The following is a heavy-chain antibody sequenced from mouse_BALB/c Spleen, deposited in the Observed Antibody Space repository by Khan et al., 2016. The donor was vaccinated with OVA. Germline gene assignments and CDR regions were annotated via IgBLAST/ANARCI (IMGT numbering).Heavy chain of an antibody. V-gene: IGHV9-1*02. CDR2: INTYTGEP. J-gene: IGHJ1*01. D-gene: IGHD6-2*01. CDR1: GFTFTNYG. Sequence: QIQLVQSGPELKKPGETVKISCKASGFTFTNYGMNWVKQAPGKDLKWMGWINTYTGEPTYGDDFKGRFVLSLETSASTAYLQISNLMNEDMATYFCARISSYWYSDFWGAGTTVTVSS. CDR3: ARISSYWYSDF.